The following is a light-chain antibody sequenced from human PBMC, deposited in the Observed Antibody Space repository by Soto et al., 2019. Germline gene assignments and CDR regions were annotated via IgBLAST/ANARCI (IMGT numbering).Light chain of an antibody. J-gene: IGKJ5*01. CDR3: QQYGSSPIT. CDR2: GAS. V-gene: IGKV3-20*01. CDR1: QSVSRSD. Sequence: EIVLTQSPDTLSVSPEERATLSCRASQSVSRSDLAWYQQKPGHVPRLLIYGASSRASGIPDRFSGSGSGTDFTLTISRLEPEDFAVYYCQQYGSSPITFGQGTRLEIK.